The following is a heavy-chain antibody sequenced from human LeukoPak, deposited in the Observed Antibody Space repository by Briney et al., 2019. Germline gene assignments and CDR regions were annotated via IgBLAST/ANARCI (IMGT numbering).Heavy chain of an antibody. CDR3: ATRSPADYGGFDP. Sequence: GESLKISCKGSGYSFTSYCIGWVRQMPGKGLEWMGIIYPGDSDTRYSPSFQGQVTISADKSISTAYLQWSSLKASDTAMYYCATRSPADYGGFDPWGQGTLVTVSS. V-gene: IGHV5-51*03. CDR2: IYPGDSDT. J-gene: IGHJ5*02. CDR1: GYSFTSYC. D-gene: IGHD4-17*01.